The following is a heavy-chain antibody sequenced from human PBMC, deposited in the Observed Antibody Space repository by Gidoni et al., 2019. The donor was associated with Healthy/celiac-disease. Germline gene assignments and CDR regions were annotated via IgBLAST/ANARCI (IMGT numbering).Heavy chain of an antibody. Sequence: EVQLVESGGGLVQPGRSLRLSCAASGFTFDDYAMHWVRQAPGKGLEWVSGISWNSGSIGYADSVKGRFIISRDNAKNSLYLQMNSLRAEDTALYYCAKVGYGYYFDYWGQGTLVTVSS. CDR2: ISWNSGSI. CDR1: GFTFDDYA. D-gene: IGHD6-13*01. CDR3: AKVGYGYYFDY. J-gene: IGHJ4*02. V-gene: IGHV3-9*01.